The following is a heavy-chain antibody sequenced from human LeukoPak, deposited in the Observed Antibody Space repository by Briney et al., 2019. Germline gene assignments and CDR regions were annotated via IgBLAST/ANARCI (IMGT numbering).Heavy chain of an antibody. Sequence: TSETLSLTCTVSGGSISRYYWNWIRQPPGKGLEWIGDIHYVGSANYSPSLKSRVTIVVDTSKNQFSLKMNSVTAADTAVYYCARNLRYSSRGIDHWGQGTLVTVSS. CDR3: ARNLRYSSRGIDH. J-gene: IGHJ4*02. D-gene: IGHD2-2*01. CDR1: GGSISRYY. CDR2: IHYVGSA. V-gene: IGHV4-59*01.